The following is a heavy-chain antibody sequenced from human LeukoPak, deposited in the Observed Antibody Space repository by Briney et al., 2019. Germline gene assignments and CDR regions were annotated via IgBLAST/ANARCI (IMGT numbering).Heavy chain of an antibody. CDR1: GYSISSGYY. CDR3: ARAGGIAAVNWFDP. J-gene: IGHJ5*02. CDR2: IYHSGST. D-gene: IGHD6-13*01. Sequence: PSETLSLTCTVSGYSISSGYYWGWIRQPPGKGLEWIGSIYHSGSTYYNPSLKSRVTISVDTSKNQFSLKLSSVTAADTAVYYCARAGGIAAVNWFDPWGQGTLVTVSS. V-gene: IGHV4-38-2*02.